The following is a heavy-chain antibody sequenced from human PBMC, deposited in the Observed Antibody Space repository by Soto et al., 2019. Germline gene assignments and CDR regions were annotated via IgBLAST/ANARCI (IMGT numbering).Heavy chain of an antibody. CDR2: INHSGST. V-gene: IGHV4-34*01. CDR3: ARVRLITIFGVVISLGMDV. CDR1: GGSFSGYY. J-gene: IGHJ6*02. Sequence: PSETLSLTCAVYGGSFSGYYWSWIRQPPGKGLEWIGEINHSGSTNYNPSLKSRVTISVDTSKNQFSLKLSSVTAADTAVYYCARVRLITIFGVVISLGMDVWGQGTTVTVSS. D-gene: IGHD3-3*01.